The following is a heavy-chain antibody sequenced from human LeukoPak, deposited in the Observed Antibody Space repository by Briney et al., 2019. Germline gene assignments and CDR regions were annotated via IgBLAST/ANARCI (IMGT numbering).Heavy chain of an antibody. CDR2: INPNSGGT. Sequence: ASVKVSCKASGYTFIGYYMHWVRQAPGQGLEWMGWINPNSGGTNYAQKFQGRVTMTRDTSISTAYMELSRLRSDDTAVYYCARVLKAYSNYHSTFDYWGQGTLVTVSS. D-gene: IGHD4-11*01. CDR1: GYTFIGYY. V-gene: IGHV1-2*02. J-gene: IGHJ4*02. CDR3: ARVLKAYSNYHSTFDY.